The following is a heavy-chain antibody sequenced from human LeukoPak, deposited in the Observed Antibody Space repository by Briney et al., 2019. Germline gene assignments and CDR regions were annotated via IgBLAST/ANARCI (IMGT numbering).Heavy chain of an antibody. D-gene: IGHD6-13*01. CDR1: GFTFSSYG. CDR3: AKGGSSWYVSYYYYGMDV. CDR2: ISYDGSNK. Sequence: PGGSLRLSCAASGFTFSSYGMHWVRQAPGKGLEWVAVISYDGSNKYYADSVKGRFTISRDNSKNTLYLQMNSLRAEDTAVYYCAKGGSSWYVSYYYYGMDVWGQGTTVTVSS. J-gene: IGHJ6*02. V-gene: IGHV3-30*18.